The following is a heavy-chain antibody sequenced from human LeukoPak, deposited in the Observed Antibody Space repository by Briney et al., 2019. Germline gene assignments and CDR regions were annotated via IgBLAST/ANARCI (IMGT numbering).Heavy chain of an antibody. J-gene: IGHJ3*02. Sequence: SVKVSCKASGGTFSSYTINWVRQAPGQGLEWMGRIIPIRGLANYAQKFQGRVTITADKSTSTAYMELSSLRSEDTAVYYCARYMEVGVVIIRVDAIDIWGQGTMVTVSS. V-gene: IGHV1-69*02. D-gene: IGHD3-3*01. CDR2: IIPIRGLA. CDR1: GGTFSSYT. CDR3: ARYMEVGVVIIRVDAIDI.